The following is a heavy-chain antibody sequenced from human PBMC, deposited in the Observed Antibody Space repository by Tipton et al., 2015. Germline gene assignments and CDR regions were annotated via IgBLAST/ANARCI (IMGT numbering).Heavy chain of an antibody. Sequence: SLRLSCAASGFTFSGYGMHWVRQAPGKGLVWVSGIKDDGSRTTYADSVKGRFTISRDNANNTLYLQMNSLRAEDTAVYYCARDEVRSGWYWVYWGQGTLVTVSS. D-gene: IGHD6-19*01. V-gene: IGHV3-74*01. CDR2: IKDDGSRT. J-gene: IGHJ4*02. CDR1: GFTFSGYG. CDR3: ARDEVRSGWYWVY.